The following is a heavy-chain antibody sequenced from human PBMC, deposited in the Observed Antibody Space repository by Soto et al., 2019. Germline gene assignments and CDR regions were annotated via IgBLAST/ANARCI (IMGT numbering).Heavy chain of an antibody. J-gene: IGHJ3*02. V-gene: IGHV3-74*01. CDR2: IHNDGSRT. CDR1: GFSFSSFW. D-gene: IGHD1-26*01. Sequence: PGGSLRLSCAASGFSFSSFWMHWARQAPGKGLVWVAHIHNDGSRTSYADSVKGRFTISRGNAKNTLYLQMNSLRAEDTAMYYCARDFGEVGSTAAFDIWGQGTMVTVSS. CDR3: ARDFGEVGSTAAFDI.